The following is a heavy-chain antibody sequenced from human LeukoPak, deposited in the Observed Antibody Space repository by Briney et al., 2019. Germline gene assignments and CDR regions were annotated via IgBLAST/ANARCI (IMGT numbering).Heavy chain of an antibody. CDR1: GGSISRSNYY. Sequence: PSETLSLTCTVSGGSISRSNYYWGWIRQPPGKGLEWIGSIYYGGSTYYNPSLKSRVTISVDTSKNQFSLKLSSVTAADTAVYYCARAYYGSGSYRLNWFDPWGQGTLVTVSS. V-gene: IGHV4-39*01. CDR3: ARAYYGSGSYRLNWFDP. D-gene: IGHD3-10*01. J-gene: IGHJ5*02. CDR2: IYYGGST.